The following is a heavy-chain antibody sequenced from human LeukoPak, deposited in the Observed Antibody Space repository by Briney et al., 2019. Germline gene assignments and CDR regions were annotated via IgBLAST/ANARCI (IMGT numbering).Heavy chain of an antibody. Sequence: ASVKVSCKASGYTFTSYGISWVRQAPGQGLEWMGWISAYNGNTNYAQKLQGRVTMTRDTSISTAYMELSRLRSDDTAVYYCARGGVKGPYYYDSSGHANHFDYWGQGTLVTVSS. D-gene: IGHD3-22*01. V-gene: IGHV1-18*01. J-gene: IGHJ4*02. CDR2: ISAYNGNT. CDR3: ARGGVKGPYYYDSSGHANHFDY. CDR1: GYTFTSYG.